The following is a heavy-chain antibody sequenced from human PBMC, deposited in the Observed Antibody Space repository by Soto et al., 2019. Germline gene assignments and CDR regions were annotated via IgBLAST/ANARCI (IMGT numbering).Heavy chain of an antibody. CDR1: GFTFRNYG. Sequence: QVQLVESGGGVVRPGRSLRLTCAASGFTFRNYGMHWVRQAPGKGLEWVAVISHDGSDKYYADSMKGRFIISRDNSENTLFLNMNSLKPEDTAVYYCAKENQHLVHDYCGQGTLVTVSS. CDR3: AKENQHLVHDY. CDR2: ISHDGSDK. V-gene: IGHV3-30*18. D-gene: IGHD6-13*01. J-gene: IGHJ4*02.